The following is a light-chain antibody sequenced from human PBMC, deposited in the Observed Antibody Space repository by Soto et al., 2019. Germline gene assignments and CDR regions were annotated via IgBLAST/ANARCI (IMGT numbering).Light chain of an antibody. CDR3: QQYNNWPPIT. CDR2: DTS. CDR1: QSISSY. V-gene: IGKV3-15*01. Sequence: ETVLTQSPATLSLSPGERATLSCRASQSISSYLAWYQQKPGQAPRLLIYDTSIRATGVPARFSGSGSGTEFTLTISSLQSEDFAVYYCQQYNNWPPITFGQGTRLEIK. J-gene: IGKJ5*01.